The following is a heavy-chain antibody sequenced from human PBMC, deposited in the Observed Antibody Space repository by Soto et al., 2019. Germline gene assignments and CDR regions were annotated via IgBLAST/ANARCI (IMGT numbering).Heavy chain of an antibody. CDR2: ISHSGHT. V-gene: IGHV4-4*02. Sequence: SETLSLTCAVSGDSFSTISWWSWVRQSPGKGLEYIGEISHSGHTQYHPSLQSRVTISKDESKSQFSLNLTSVTAADTAVYYCARGVLHWGQGTLVTVSS. CDR3: ARGVLH. CDR1: GDSFSTISW. J-gene: IGHJ4*01.